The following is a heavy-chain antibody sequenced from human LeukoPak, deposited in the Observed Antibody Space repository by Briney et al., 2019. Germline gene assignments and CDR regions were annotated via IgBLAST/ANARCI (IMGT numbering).Heavy chain of an antibody. V-gene: IGHV3-7*01. D-gene: IGHD3-3*01. J-gene: IGHJ4*02. Sequence: GGSLRLSCAASGFTFSSDWMSWVRQAPGKGLEWVANIKQDGSEKYYVDSVKGRFTISRDNAKNSLYLQMNSLRAEDTAIYFCARNSGPSDFSSLPYFDQWGQGTLVTVSS. CDR3: ARNSGPSDFSSLPYFDQ. CDR1: GFTFSSDW. CDR2: IKQDGSEK.